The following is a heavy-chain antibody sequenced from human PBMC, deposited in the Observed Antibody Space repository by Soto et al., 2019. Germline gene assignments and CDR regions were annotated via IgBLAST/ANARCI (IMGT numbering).Heavy chain of an antibody. J-gene: IGHJ6*03. Sequence: GGSLRLSCAASGFTVSSNYMSWVRQAPGKGLEWVSVIYSGGSTYYADSVKGRFTISRDNSKNTLYLQMNSLRAEDTAVYYCARDTLESDYYYYYMDVWGKGTTVTVSS. D-gene: IGHD3-3*01. V-gene: IGHV3-66*01. CDR3: ARDTLESDYYYYYMDV. CDR1: GFTVSSNY. CDR2: IYSGGST.